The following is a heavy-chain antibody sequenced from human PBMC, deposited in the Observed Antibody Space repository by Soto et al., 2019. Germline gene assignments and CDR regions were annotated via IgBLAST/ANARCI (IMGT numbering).Heavy chain of an antibody. CDR3: AKDLRGYSGYDSLPYFDY. J-gene: IGHJ4*02. Sequence: EVQLLESGGGLVQPGGSLRLSCAPSGFTFSSYAMSWVRQAPGKGLEWVSAISGSGGSTYYADSVKGRFTISRDNSKNTLYLQMNSLRAEDTAVYYCAKDLRGYSGYDSLPYFDYWGQGTLVTVSS. CDR1: GFTFSSYA. D-gene: IGHD5-12*01. CDR2: ISGSGGST. V-gene: IGHV3-23*01.